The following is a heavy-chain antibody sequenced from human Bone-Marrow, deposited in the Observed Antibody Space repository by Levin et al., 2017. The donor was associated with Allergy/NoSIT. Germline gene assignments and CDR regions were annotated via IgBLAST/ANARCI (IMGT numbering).Heavy chain of an antibody. CDR2: IWYDGSNK. CDR3: ARENEYSSGWYRYYYDYYMDV. J-gene: IGHJ6*03. V-gene: IGHV3-33*01. D-gene: IGHD6-19*01. CDR1: GFTFSSYG. Sequence: GGSLRLSCAASGFTFSSYGMHWVRQAPGKGLEWVAVIWYDGSNKYYADSVKGRFTISRDNSKNTLHLQMNSLRAEDTAVYYCARENEYSSGWYRYYYDYYMDVWGKGTTVTVSS.